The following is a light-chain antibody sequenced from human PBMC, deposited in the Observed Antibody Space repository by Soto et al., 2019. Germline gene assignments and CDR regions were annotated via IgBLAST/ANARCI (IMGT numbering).Light chain of an antibody. CDR1: QSLSSSF. Sequence: EIVLTQSPGTLSLSPGQRATLSCRASQSLSSSFLAWYQQKPGQAPRLLIYGASNRAAGVPDRFSGSWSGTDFTLTISSLEPEDFAVYFCHQFATSRTFGQGTKVDMK. CDR3: HQFATSRT. J-gene: IGKJ1*01. CDR2: GAS. V-gene: IGKV3-20*01.